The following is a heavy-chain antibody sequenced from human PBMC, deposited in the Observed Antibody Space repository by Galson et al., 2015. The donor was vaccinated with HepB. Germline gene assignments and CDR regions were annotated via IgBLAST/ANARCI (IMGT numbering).Heavy chain of an antibody. CDR1: GYSFSTHW. J-gene: IGHJ4*02. V-gene: IGHV5-51*01. Sequence: SGAEVKKPWESLKISCQASGYSFSTHWIGWVRQVPGQGLEWLGIIYPGDPDTKYSPAFQGHVTISVDRSVTSAYLQWTSLKVSDTATYFCARQADIVAPFDYWGQGTLVTVSS. CDR3: ARQADIVAPFDY. CDR2: IYPGDPDT. D-gene: IGHD2-21*01.